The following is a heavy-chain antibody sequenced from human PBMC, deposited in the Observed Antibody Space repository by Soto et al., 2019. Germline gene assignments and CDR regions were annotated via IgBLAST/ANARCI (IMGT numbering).Heavy chain of an antibody. J-gene: IGHJ4*02. CDR1: GYTFNSYD. CDR3: ARGPGTVAATKPFDY. Sequence: ASVKVSGKASGYTFNSYDINWVRQATGQGLEWMGWMNPNSGNTGYAQKFQGRVTMTRNTSISTAYMELGSLRSEDTAVYYCARGPGTVAATKPFDYWGQGTLVTVSS. CDR2: MNPNSGNT. D-gene: IGHD6-13*01. V-gene: IGHV1-8*01.